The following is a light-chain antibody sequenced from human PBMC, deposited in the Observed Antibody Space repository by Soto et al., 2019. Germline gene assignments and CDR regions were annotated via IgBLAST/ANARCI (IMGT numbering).Light chain of an antibody. V-gene: IGKV1-6*02. J-gene: IGKJ1*01. CDR3: LQDYNYPRT. CDR2: AAS. CDR1: QNIRAF. Sequence: IQMTQSPSSLSAYVGDRVTIACRASQNIRAFLNWYQQKPGKAPKLLIYAASSLQSGVPSRFSGSGSGTDFTLTISSLQPEDFATYYCLQDYNYPRTFGQGTKVEIK.